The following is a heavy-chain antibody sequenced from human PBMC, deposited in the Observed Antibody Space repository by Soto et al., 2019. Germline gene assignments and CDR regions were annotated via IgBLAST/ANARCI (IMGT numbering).Heavy chain of an antibody. J-gene: IGHJ6*02. CDR2: IYFSGST. V-gene: IGHV4-59*01. CDR1: GGSISTFS. CDR3: ARGAGWSAMDV. D-gene: IGHD6-19*01. Sequence: QVHLQESGPGLVKPSETLSLTCTVSGGSISTFSWNWIRQPPGKGLEWIGYIYFSGSTNYNPSLKGRVAISVDTSKNQVSLNLRSVTAADTAVYYCARGAGWSAMDVWGQGTTVTVSS.